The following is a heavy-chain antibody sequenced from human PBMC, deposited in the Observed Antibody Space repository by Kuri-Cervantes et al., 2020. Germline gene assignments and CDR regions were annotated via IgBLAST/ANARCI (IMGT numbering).Heavy chain of an antibody. CDR2: IKSETNGGTT. CDR1: GFTFSSAW. Sequence: GGSLRLSCVASGFTFSSAWMSWVRQAPGKGLEWVGRIKSETNGGTTDYAAPVKGRFTISRDDSKNTLYLQMNSLKTEDTAVYYCTTVGFVFSTYTGGYIQTDAFDIWGQGTMVTVSS. D-gene: IGHD5-12*01. CDR3: TTVGFVFSTYTGGYIQTDAFDI. V-gene: IGHV3-15*01. J-gene: IGHJ3*02.